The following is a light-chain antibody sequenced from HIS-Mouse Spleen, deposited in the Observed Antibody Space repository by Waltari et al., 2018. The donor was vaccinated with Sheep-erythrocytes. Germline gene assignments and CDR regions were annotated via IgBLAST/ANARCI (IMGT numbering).Light chain of an antibody. Sequence: DIQMTQSPSTLSASVGDRVTITCRASQSISSWLAWYQQKPGKAPKLLIYKASSLESGVPARLSGSGAGTEFTLTIRRLQPDDFATYYCKQYNSYSPLTFGGGTKVEIK. CDR2: KAS. V-gene: IGKV1-5*03. CDR1: QSISSW. CDR3: KQYNSYSPLT. J-gene: IGKJ4*01.